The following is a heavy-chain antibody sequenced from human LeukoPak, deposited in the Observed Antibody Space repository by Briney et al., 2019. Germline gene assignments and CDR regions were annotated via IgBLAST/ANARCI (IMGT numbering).Heavy chain of an antibody. D-gene: IGHD4-17*01. J-gene: IGHJ4*02. V-gene: IGHV3-23*01. CDR2: ISGSGGST. CDR3: AKVSTVTTSYYFDY. CDR1: GFTFSSCS. Sequence: GGSLRLSCAASGFTFSSCSMSWVRQAPGKGLEWVSAISGSGGSTYYADSVKGRFTISRDNSKNTLYLQMNSLRAEDTAVYYCAKVSTVTTSYYFDYWGQGTLVTVSS.